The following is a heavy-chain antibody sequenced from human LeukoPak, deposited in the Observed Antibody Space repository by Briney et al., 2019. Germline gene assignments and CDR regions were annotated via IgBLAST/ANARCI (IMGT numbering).Heavy chain of an antibody. V-gene: IGHV3-21*01. D-gene: IGHD1-14*01. CDR2: ISSSSSYI. Sequence: GGSLRLSCAASGFTFSSYSMNWVGQAPGKGVEWVSSISSSSSYIYYADSVKGGFTISRENAKISLYLQMNSLRAEDTAVYYCARDQSQAGPTTFHYWAQGTLVTVSS. J-gene: IGHJ4*02. CDR3: ARDQSQAGPTTFHY. CDR1: GFTFSSYS.